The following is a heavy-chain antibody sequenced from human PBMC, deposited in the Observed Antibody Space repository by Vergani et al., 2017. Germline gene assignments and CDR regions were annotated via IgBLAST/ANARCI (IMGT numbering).Heavy chain of an antibody. CDR1: RYTFTGYC. V-gene: IGHV1-2*02. CDR2: INPKSGGA. J-gene: IGHJ4*02. CDR3: ARVYNTGWYYRSATDY. D-gene: IGHD6-19*01. Sequence: QAQLVQSGAEVKKPGASVKVSCKASRYTFTGYCMHWVRQAPGQGLEWMGWINPKSGGANYAQKLQGRVTMTRDTSISTAYMELSRLRSDDTAVYYCARVYNTGWYYRSATDYWGQGTLVTVSS.